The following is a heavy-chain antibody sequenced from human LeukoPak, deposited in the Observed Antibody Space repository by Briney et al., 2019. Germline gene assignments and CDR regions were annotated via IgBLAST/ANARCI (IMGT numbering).Heavy chain of an antibody. CDR3: ARDQDGGKYYYESSGYSH. CDR2: IWSDGTTQ. J-gene: IGHJ4*02. V-gene: IGHV3-33*01. D-gene: IGHD3-22*01. CDR1: GFIFSHYG. Sequence: GTSLRLSCATSGFIFSHYGMHWVRQAPDKGLEWVAVIWSDGTTQFYADSVKGRFTISRDNAKNSLYLQMNSLRAEDTAVYYCARDQDGGKYYYESSGYSHWGQGILVTVSS.